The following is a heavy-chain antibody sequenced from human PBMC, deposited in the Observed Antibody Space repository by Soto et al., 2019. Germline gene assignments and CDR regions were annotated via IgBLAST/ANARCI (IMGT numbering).Heavy chain of an antibody. CDR3: ARTARVPDF. J-gene: IGHJ4*02. Sequence: QVQLQESGPGLVKPSETLSLTCTVSGASITTYYWSWVRQPPGQGLESLGYIYHTGVTNSNPSLRGRLSISIATAKKQFSLKLSSVTSADTAIYYCARTARVPDFWGPGVLVTVSS. CDR2: IYHTGVT. CDR1: GASITTYY. D-gene: IGHD2-2*01. V-gene: IGHV4-59*01.